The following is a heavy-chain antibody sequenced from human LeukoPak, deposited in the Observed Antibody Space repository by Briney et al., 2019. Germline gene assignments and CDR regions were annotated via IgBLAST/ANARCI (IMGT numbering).Heavy chain of an antibody. J-gene: IGHJ4*02. Sequence: ASVKVSCKASGYTFTTYHMHWVRQAPGQGLEWMGIINPSGGSTNYAQKFQGRVTMTRDTSISTAYMELSRLRSDDTAVYYCARGGSSGEWFSHLDYWGQGTLVTVSS. CDR2: INPSGGST. CDR3: ARGGSSGEWFSHLDY. D-gene: IGHD3-3*01. CDR1: GYTFTTYH. V-gene: IGHV1-2*02.